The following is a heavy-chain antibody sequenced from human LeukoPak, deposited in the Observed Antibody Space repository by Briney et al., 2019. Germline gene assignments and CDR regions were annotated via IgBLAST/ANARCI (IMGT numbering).Heavy chain of an antibody. J-gene: IGHJ4*02. CDR1: GFTFSSYA. CDR2: ISGSGGST. Sequence: PGGSLRLSCAASGFTFSSYAMSWVRQAPGKGLEWVSGISGSGGSTYSADSVKGRFTISRGNSKNTLYLQMNSLRAEDTAVYYCAKEVGFYNALTKYFDYWGQGTLVTVSS. D-gene: IGHD1-26*01. CDR3: AKEVGFYNALTKYFDY. V-gene: IGHV3-23*01.